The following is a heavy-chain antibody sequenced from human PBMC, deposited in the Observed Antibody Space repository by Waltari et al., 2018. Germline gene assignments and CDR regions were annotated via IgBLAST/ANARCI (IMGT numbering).Heavy chain of an antibody. Sequence: QVQLQESGPGLVKPSETLSLTCTVSGGSISSHYWSWIRQPPGKGLEWIGYIYYSGSTNYNPSLKSRVTISGDTSKNQFSLKLSSVTAADTAVYYCAGTSGSYYNPYWYFDLWGRGTLVTVSS. J-gene: IGHJ2*01. CDR2: IYYSGST. CDR1: GGSISSHY. D-gene: IGHD3-10*01. V-gene: IGHV4-59*11. CDR3: AGTSGSYYNPYWYFDL.